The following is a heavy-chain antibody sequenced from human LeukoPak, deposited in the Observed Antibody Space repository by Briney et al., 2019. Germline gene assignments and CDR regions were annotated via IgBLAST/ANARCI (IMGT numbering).Heavy chain of an antibody. CDR3: ATEPLYYYYMDV. J-gene: IGHJ6*03. CDR2: ISSSSTI. V-gene: IGHV3-69-1*01. Sequence: GGSLRLSCAASGLSISNYNMNWVRQAPGKGLEWPSSISSSSTIFYADSVKGRLTISRDNAKNSLFLQMNSLRAEDTAVYYCATEPLYYYYMDVWGKGTTVTVSS. CDR1: GLSISNYN. D-gene: IGHD1-14*01.